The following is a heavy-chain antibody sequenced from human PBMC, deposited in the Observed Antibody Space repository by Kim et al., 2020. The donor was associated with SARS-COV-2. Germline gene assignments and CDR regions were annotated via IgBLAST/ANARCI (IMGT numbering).Heavy chain of an antibody. J-gene: IGHJ4*02. CDR2: ISWNSGSI. V-gene: IGHV3-9*01. D-gene: IGHD4-17*01. Sequence: GGSLRLSCAASGFTFGDYAMHWVRQAPGKGLEWVSGISWNSGSIGYADSVKGRFTISRDNAKNSLYLQMNSLRAEDTALYYCAKELGTTVTTGGYYWGQGTLVTVSS. CDR3: AKELGTTVTTGGYY. CDR1: GFTFGDYA.